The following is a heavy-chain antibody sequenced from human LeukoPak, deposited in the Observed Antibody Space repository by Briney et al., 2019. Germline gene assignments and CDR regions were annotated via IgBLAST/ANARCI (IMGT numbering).Heavy chain of an antibody. J-gene: IGHJ4*02. Sequence: SQTLSLTCATSGDSVSSNSAAWNWIRQSPSRGLEWLGGTYQRSKWYNDYALSVKSRITINPDTSKNQFSLQLNSVTPEDTAVYYCAREDCSGGSCYGGFDCWGQGTLVTVSS. CDR3: AREDCSGGSCYGGFDC. CDR2: TYQRSKWYN. V-gene: IGHV6-1*01. D-gene: IGHD2-15*01. CDR1: GDSVSSNSAA.